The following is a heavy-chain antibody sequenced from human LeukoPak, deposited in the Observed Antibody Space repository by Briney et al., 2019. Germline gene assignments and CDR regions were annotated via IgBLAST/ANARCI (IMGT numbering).Heavy chain of an antibody. CDR2: MKPSSGST. CDR1: GYTFTSYY. J-gene: IGHJ4*02. D-gene: IGHD3-10*01. CDR3: ARESGSGSYYIDY. V-gene: IGHV1-46*01. Sequence: ASVKVSCKASGYTFTSYYIHWVRQAPGQGLEWMGIMKPSSGSTSYTEKFQGRVTMTRDMSTSTVYMELSSLRSEDTAVYYCARESGSGSYYIDYWGQGTLVTVSS.